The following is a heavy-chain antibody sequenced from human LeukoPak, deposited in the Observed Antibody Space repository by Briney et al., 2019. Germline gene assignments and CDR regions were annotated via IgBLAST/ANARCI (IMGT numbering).Heavy chain of an antibody. Sequence: SVKVSCKASGGTFSSYAISWVRQAPGQGLEWMGGIIPIFGTANYAQKFQGRVTITADESTSTAYMELSSLRSDDTAVYYCARFGLGKHIEVAGIPFDIWGQGTMVTVSS. CDR1: GGTFSSYA. D-gene: IGHD6-19*01. J-gene: IGHJ3*02. V-gene: IGHV1-69*13. CDR3: ARFGLGKHIEVAGIPFDI. CDR2: IIPIFGTA.